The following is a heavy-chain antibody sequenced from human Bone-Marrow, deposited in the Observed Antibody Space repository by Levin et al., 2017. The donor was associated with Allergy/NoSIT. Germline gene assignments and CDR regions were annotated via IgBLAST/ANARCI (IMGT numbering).Heavy chain of an antibody. CDR2: IKGDGSQK. Sequence: RTGGSLRLSCAASGFTFSAYWMIWVRQVPGKGLEWVANIKGDGSQKNYLGSVKGRFTVSRDNAKNSLYLRMDGLRAEDTAVYYCIPNPSRDLEVWGQGTLVTVSS. CDR3: IPNPSRDLEV. J-gene: IGHJ4*02. D-gene: IGHD2-2*01. CDR1: GFTFSAYW. V-gene: IGHV3-7*03.